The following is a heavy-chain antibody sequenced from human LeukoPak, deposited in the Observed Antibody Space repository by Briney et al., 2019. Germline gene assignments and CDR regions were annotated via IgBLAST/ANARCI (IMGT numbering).Heavy chain of an antibody. CDR3: ANSPYYYDSSGYYHYSL. V-gene: IGHV3-23*01. Sequence: PGGSLRLSCAASGFTFSSYAMSWVRQAPGKGLEWVSAISGSGGSTYYADSVKGRFTISRDNSKNTLYLQMNSLRAEDTAVYYCANSPYYYDSSGYYHYSLWGQGTLVTVSS. CDR2: ISGSGGST. D-gene: IGHD3-22*01. CDR1: GFTFSSYA. J-gene: IGHJ4*02.